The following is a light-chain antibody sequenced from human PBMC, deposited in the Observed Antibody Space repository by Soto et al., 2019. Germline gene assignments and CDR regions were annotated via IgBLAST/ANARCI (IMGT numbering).Light chain of an antibody. CDR1: QDIKNY. J-gene: IGKJ4*01. CDR2: AAS. Sequence: DIQMTQSPSSLSASVGDRVTNTCRASQDIKNYLAWYQQKPGKAPKSLIYAASNLQSGVPSRFSGSGSGTDFTLTINNLQPEDFATYYCQQYNSYPLTVGGGTKVDIK. CDR3: QQYNSYPLT. V-gene: IGKV1-16*01.